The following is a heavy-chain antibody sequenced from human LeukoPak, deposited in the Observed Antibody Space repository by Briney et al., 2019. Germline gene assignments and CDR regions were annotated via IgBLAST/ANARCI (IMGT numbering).Heavy chain of an antibody. Sequence: SETLSLTCTVSGYSISSGYYWGWIRQPPGKGLEWIGSIYYSGSTYYNPSLKSRVTISVDTSKNQFSLKLSSVTAADTAVYYCARLPVAGTNDYWGQGTLVTVSS. J-gene: IGHJ4*02. CDR2: IYYSGST. D-gene: IGHD6-19*01. CDR3: ARLPVAGTNDY. CDR1: GYSISSGYY. V-gene: IGHV4-38-2*02.